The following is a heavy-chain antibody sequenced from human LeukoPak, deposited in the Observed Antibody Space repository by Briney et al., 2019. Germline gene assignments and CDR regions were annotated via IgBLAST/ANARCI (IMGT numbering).Heavy chain of an antibody. CDR1: GFTVSNAW. CDR2: IKSKTDGGAT. CDR3: TTLVS. Sequence: GGSLRLSCAASGFTVSNAWMSWFRQAPGKGLEWVGRIKSKTDGGATGYAAPVRGRFTISRDDSKNTLYLQLNSLKTDDTAVYYCTTLVSWGQGTLVIVSS. J-gene: IGHJ5*01. V-gene: IGHV3-15*01.